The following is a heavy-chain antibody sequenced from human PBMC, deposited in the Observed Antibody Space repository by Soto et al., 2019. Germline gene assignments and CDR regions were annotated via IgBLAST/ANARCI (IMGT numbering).Heavy chain of an antibody. CDR3: ARSLASGDWFDP. J-gene: IGHJ5*02. V-gene: IGHV5-10-1*01. CDR1: GYSSTSYL. D-gene: IGHD1-26*01. Sequence: PGVSLKLSCKCSGYSSTSYLISWVRQMPGKGLEWMGRIDPSDSYTNYSPSFQGHVTISADKSISTAYLQWSSLKASDTAMYYCARSLASGDWFDPWGQGTRVTVSS. CDR2: IDPSDSYT.